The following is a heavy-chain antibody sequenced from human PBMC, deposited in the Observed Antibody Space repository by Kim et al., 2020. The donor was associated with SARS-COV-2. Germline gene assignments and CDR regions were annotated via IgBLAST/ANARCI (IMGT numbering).Heavy chain of an antibody. V-gene: IGHV3-13*01. D-gene: IGHD3-10*01. CDR1: GFTFSSYD. CDR3: ARGAESQDYYGSGSYRLDP. J-gene: IGHJ5*02. CDR2: IGTAGDT. Sequence: GGSLRLSCAASGFTFSSYDMHWVRQATGKGLEWVSAIGTAGDTYYPGSVKGRFTISRENAKNSLYLQMNSLRAGDTAVYYCARGAESQDYYGSGSYRLDPWGQGTLVTVSS.